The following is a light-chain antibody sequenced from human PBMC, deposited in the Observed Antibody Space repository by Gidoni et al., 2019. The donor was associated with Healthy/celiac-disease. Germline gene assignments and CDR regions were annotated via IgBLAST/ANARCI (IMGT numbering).Light chain of an antibody. V-gene: IGKV3-11*01. Sequence: VLTQSPATLSLSPGERATLSCRASQSVSSYLAWYQQKPGQAPRLLIYDASNRATGIPARFSGSGSGTDFTLTISSLEPEDFAVYYCQQRSNWPRTFGQGTKVEIK. CDR1: QSVSSY. J-gene: IGKJ1*01. CDR3: QQRSNWPRT. CDR2: DAS.